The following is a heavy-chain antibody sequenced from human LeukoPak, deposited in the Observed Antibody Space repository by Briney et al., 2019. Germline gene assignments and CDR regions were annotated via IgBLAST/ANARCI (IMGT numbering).Heavy chain of an antibody. CDR2: ISGSGGST. J-gene: IGHJ4*02. Sequence: GGSLRLSCAASGFTFSSYAMSWVRQAPGKGLEWVSAISGSGGSTYYADSVKGRFTISRDNSKNTLYLQMNSLRAEDTAVYYCAKDGFYYDSSGYIDYWGRGTLVTVSS. CDR3: AKDGFYYDSSGYIDY. V-gene: IGHV3-23*01. CDR1: GFTFSSYA. D-gene: IGHD3-22*01.